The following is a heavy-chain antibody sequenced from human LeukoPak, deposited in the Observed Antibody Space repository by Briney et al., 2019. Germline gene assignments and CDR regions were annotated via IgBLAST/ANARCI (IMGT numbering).Heavy chain of an antibody. J-gene: IGHJ4*02. CDR1: GFTFTDFA. Sequence: GGSLRLSCAASGFTFTDFAMNWVRQAPGKGLEWVSGIGGGGTNTDYADSVKGRFAISRDNSKNTLYLQMNSLRAEDTAVYYCAKGDSYGDYWGQGTLVTVSS. V-gene: IGHV3-23*01. D-gene: IGHD5-18*01. CDR3: AKGDSYGDY. CDR2: IGGGGTNT.